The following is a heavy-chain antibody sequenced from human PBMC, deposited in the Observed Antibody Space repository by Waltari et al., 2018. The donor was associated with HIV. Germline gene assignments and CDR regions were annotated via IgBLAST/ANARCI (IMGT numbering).Heavy chain of an antibody. J-gene: IGHJ2*01. CDR2: VYTSGSA. Sequence: QVTLQQSAPALVNLSHPLSLPCTATSRSLHRGYSYRTSTRQPAGKGLKWIVRVYTSGSANYNPSLRSRVTMSLDTSKNQFSLKLTSVTAADTAVYYCARGLDILTGHYHWFLDVWGRGTLVTVSS. V-gene: IGHV4-61*02. D-gene: IGHD3-9*01. CDR1: SRSLHRGYSY. CDR3: ARGLDILTGHYHWFLDV.